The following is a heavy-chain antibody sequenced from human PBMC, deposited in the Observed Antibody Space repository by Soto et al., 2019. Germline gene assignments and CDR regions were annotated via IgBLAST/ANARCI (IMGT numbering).Heavy chain of an antibody. Sequence: SVKVSCKASGGTFSSYTISWVRQAPGQGLEWMGGIIPIFGTANYAQKFQGRVTITADESTSTAYMELSSLRSEDTAVYYCARGDYVLRFLEWFHGGAFDYWGQGTLVTVSS. V-gene: IGHV1-69*13. CDR3: ARGDYVLRFLEWFHGGAFDY. CDR1: GGTFSSYT. CDR2: IIPIFGTA. D-gene: IGHD3-3*01. J-gene: IGHJ4*02.